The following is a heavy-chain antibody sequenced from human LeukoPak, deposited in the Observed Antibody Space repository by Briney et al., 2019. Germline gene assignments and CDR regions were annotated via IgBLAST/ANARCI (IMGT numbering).Heavy chain of an antibody. D-gene: IGHD1-1*01. Sequence: ASVKVSCKASARTFSSYAISWVRQAPGQGLEWMGRIIPIFGTANYAQKFQGRVTITTDESTSTAYMELSSLRSEDTAVYYCARAPPKLWKYFDYWGQGTLVTVSS. CDR2: IIPIFGTA. J-gene: IGHJ4*02. CDR1: ARTFSSYA. CDR3: ARAPPKLWKYFDY. V-gene: IGHV1-69*05.